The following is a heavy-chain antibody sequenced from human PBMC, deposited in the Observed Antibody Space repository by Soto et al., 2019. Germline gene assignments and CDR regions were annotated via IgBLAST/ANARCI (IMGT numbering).Heavy chain of an antibody. Sequence: QVQLVESGGGVVQPGRSLRLSCAASGFTFSSYGMHWVRQAPGKGLEWVAVISYDGSNKYYADSVKGRFTISRDNSKNTLYLQMNSLRAEDTAVYYCAKSEGYFDWPMGNFDYWGQGTLVTVSS. CDR2: ISYDGSNK. V-gene: IGHV3-30*18. CDR1: GFTFSSYG. D-gene: IGHD3-9*01. CDR3: AKSEGYFDWPMGNFDY. J-gene: IGHJ4*02.